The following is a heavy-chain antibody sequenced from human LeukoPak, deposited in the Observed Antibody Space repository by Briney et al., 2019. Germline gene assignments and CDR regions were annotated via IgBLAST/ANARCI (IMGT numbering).Heavy chain of an antibody. CDR3: AKDSPEIYGDYPWFDY. V-gene: IGHV3-23*01. CDR2: ISCSGGST. J-gene: IGHJ4*02. D-gene: IGHD4-17*01. CDR1: GFTFCIYA. Sequence: GGSLTLSCAASGFTFCIYAMIWVRQAPGKGREWFSAISCSGGSTYYADSVKGRFTNSRDNSKNTLYLQMNSLRAEDTAVYYCAKDSPEIYGDYPWFDYWGQGTLVTVSS.